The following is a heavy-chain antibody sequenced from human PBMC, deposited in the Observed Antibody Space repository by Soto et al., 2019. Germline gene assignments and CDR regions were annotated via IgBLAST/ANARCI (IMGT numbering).Heavy chain of an antibody. CDR3: ARRRYSRGWYGYYYYGMDV. Sequence: PSETLSLTCAVSGGSLSSSNWWSWVRQPPGKGLEWIGEIYHSGSTNYNPSLKSRVTISVDKSKNQFSLKLSSVTAADTAVYYCARRRYSRGWYGYYYYGMDVWGQGTTVTVSS. J-gene: IGHJ6*02. D-gene: IGHD6-19*01. CDR2: IYHSGST. CDR1: GGSLSSSNW. V-gene: IGHV4-4*02.